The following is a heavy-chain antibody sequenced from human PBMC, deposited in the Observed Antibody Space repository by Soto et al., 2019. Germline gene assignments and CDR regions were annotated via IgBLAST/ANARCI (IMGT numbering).Heavy chain of an antibody. V-gene: IGHV1-69*13. Sequence: GASVKVSCKASGVTFSSYAISWVRQAPGQGLEWMGGIIPIFGTANYAQKFQGRVTITADESTDTAYMELSSLRSEDTAVYYCATALVAGRGIDAFENWGQGTMVTVSS. J-gene: IGHJ3*02. CDR1: GVTFSSYA. CDR3: ATALVAGRGIDAFEN. CDR2: IIPIFGTA. D-gene: IGHD6-19*01.